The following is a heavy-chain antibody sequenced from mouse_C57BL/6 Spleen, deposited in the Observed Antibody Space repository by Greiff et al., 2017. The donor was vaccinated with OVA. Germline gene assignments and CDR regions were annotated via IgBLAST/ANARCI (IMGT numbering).Heavy chain of an antibody. Sequence: EVQLQQSGPELVKPGASVKISCKASGYTFTDYYMNWVKQSHGKSLEWIGDINPNNGGTSYNQKFKGKATLTVDKSSSTAYMELRSLASEDSAVYYCARDTRIRGWYFDVWGTGTTVTVSS. V-gene: IGHV1-26*01. CDR3: ARDTRIRGWYFDV. J-gene: IGHJ1*03. CDR2: INPNNGGT. D-gene: IGHD1-3*01. CDR1: GYTFTDYY.